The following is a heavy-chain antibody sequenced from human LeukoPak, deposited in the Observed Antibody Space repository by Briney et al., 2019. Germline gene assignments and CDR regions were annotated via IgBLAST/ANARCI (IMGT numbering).Heavy chain of an antibody. CDR3: ARDRVPAAMRSYYGMDV. Sequence: GASVKVSCKASGGTFSSYATSWVRQAPGQGLEWMGGIIPIFGTANYAQKFQGRVTITADESTSTAYMELSSLRSEDTAVYYCARDRVPAAMRSYYGMDVWGKGTTVTVSS. J-gene: IGHJ6*04. D-gene: IGHD2-2*01. V-gene: IGHV1-69*13. CDR1: GGTFSSYA. CDR2: IIPIFGTA.